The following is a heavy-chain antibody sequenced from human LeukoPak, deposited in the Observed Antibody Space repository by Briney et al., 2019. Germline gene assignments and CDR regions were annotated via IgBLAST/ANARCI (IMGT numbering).Heavy chain of an antibody. J-gene: IGHJ1*01. V-gene: IGHV4-4*09. Sequence: SETLSLTCSVSGGSISSYYWGWIRQPPGKGLEWIGSGSTYYNPSLKSRVTISVDTSKNQFSLKLSSVTAADTAVYFCASPRGDDSGGYYTWYFHHWGQGILVTVSS. D-gene: IGHD3-22*01. CDR2: GST. CDR3: ASPRGDDSGGYYTWYFHH. CDR1: GGSISSYY.